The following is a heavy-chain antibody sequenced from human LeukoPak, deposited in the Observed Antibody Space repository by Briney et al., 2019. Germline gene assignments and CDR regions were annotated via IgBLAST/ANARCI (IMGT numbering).Heavy chain of an antibody. D-gene: IGHD6-19*01. CDR1: GGSISSYY. J-gene: IGHJ4*02. V-gene: IGHV4-59*01. CDR2: IYYSGST. Sequence: SETLSLTCTVSGGSISSYYWSWIRQPPGKGLEWIGYIYYSGSTNYNPSLKSRVTISVDTSKNQFSLKLSSVTAADTAVYYCARETSGWSLGRFYYLDYWGQGTLVTVSS. CDR3: ARETSGWSLGRFYYLDY.